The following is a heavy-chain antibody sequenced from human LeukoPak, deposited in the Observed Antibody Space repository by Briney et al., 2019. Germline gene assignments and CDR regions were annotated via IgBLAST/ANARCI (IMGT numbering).Heavy chain of an antibody. CDR1: GFTFTSSA. CDR2: IVVGSGNT. D-gene: IGHD6-13*01. Sequence: SVKVSCKASGFTFTSSAVQWVRQARGQRLEWIGWIVVGSGNTNYAQKFQERVTITRDMSTSTAYMELSSLRSEDTAVYYCAAGPTYSSSWGYWGQGTLVTVSS. J-gene: IGHJ4*02. V-gene: IGHV1-58*01. CDR3: AAGPTYSSSWGY.